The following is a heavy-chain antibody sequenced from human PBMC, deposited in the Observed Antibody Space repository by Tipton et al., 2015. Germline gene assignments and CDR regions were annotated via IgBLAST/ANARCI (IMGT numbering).Heavy chain of an antibody. CDR2: ISYDGSLK. Sequence: SLRLSCAASGFTFSSYGMHWVRQAPGKGLEWVAVISYDGSLKYYAESVRGRFTISRDNSKNTLYLQMNSLRAEDTAVFYCAKDSSLYDFWTGYYTGYFDYWGQGTLVTVSS. J-gene: IGHJ4*02. D-gene: IGHD3-3*01. CDR1: GFTFSSYG. CDR3: AKDSSLYDFWTGYYTGYFDY. V-gene: IGHV3-30*18.